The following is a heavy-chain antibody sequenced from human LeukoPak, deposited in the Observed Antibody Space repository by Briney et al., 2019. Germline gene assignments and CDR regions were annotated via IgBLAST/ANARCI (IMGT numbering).Heavy chain of an antibody. V-gene: IGHV4-59*08. CDR2: IYYSGST. D-gene: IGHD3-22*01. CDR3: ATLEAYYYDSSGSYYEGDWFDP. CDR1: GGSISSYY. J-gene: IGHJ5*02. Sequence: SETLSLTCTVSGGSISSYYWSWIRQPPGKGLEWIGYIYYSGSTNYNPSLKSRVTISVDTSKNQFSLRLTSVTAADTAVYYCATLEAYYYDSSGSYYEGDWFDPWGQGTLVTVSS.